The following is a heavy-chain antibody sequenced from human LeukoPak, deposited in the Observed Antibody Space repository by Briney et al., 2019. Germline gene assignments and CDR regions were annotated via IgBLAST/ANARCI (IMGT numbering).Heavy chain of an antibody. V-gene: IGHV3-48*04. CDR2: LSSSSRTT. J-gene: IGHJ6*03. Sequence: GGSLRFSSAVSGFSSSSYSMNWVRQAPGKGLEWVSYLSSSSRTTNYADSVKGRFTISRDNAKNSLYLQMHSLRAEDTAVYYCPSDYARRLSDQWGYYYYRDVWGKGTTCTVSS. CDR1: GFSSSSYS. D-gene: IGHD4-17*01. CDR3: PSDYARRLSDQWGYYYYRDV.